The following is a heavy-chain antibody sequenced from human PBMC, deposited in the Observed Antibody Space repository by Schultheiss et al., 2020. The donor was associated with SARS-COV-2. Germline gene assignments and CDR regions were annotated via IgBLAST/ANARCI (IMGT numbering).Heavy chain of an antibody. J-gene: IGHJ6*02. V-gene: IGHV3-33*01. D-gene: IGHD3-10*01. CDR1: GFTFSSYG. CDR3: ARSLWFRDGRLGHYYSMDV. Sequence: GGSLRLSCAASGFTFSSYGMHWVRQAPGKGLEWVAVIWYDGSNKYYADSVKDRFTISRDNSKNTLSLQMNSLRVDDTAVYYCARSLWFRDGRLGHYYSMDVWGQGTTVTVSS. CDR2: IWYDGSNK.